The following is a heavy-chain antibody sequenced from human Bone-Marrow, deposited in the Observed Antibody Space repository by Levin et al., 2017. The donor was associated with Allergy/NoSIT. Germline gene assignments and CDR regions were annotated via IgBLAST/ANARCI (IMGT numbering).Heavy chain of an antibody. V-gene: IGHV3-23*01. D-gene: IGHD3-22*01. CDR3: AKDEYYYISSGSPSGPFDI. Sequence: PGGSLRLSCAASGFTFRNYAMSWVRQAPGKGLEWVSTVSGSGDNTYYADSVKGRFTISIDNSMNTLYVQMNSLRADDTAVYYCAKDEYYYISSGSPSGPFDIWGQGTMVTVSS. CDR2: VSGSGDNT. CDR1: GFTFRNYA. J-gene: IGHJ3*02.